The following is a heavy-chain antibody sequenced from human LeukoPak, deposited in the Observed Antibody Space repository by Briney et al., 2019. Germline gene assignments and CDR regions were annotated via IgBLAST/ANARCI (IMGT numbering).Heavy chain of an antibody. CDR1: GFTFSDYS. V-gene: IGHV3-48*01. CDR2: IGIDSGNT. D-gene: IGHD5-24*01. Sequence: GWSLRLSCAASGFTFSDYSMNWVRQAPGKGLERISYIGIDSGNTNYADSVKGRFTISGDKAKNSLYLQMNSLRVEDTAVYYCARDYKYAFDNWGQGTLVTVSS. J-gene: IGHJ4*02. CDR3: ARDYKYAFDN.